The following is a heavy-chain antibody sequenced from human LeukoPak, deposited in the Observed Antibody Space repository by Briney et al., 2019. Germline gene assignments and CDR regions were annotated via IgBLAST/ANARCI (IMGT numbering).Heavy chain of an antibody. J-gene: IGHJ6*02. CDR1: GGTFSSYA. CDR3: ARADCSGGSCYSGGWDYYYYYGMDV. D-gene: IGHD2-15*01. Sequence: ASVKVSYKASGGTFSSYAISWVRQAPGQGLEWMGRIIPILGIANYAQKFQGRVTITADKSTSTAYMELSSLRSEDTAVYYCARADCSGGSCYSGGWDYYYYYGMDVWGQGTTVTVSS. V-gene: IGHV1-69*04. CDR2: IIPILGIA.